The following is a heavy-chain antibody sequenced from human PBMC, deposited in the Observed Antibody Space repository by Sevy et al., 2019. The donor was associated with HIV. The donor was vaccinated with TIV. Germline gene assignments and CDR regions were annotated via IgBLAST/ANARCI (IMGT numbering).Heavy chain of an antibody. J-gene: IGHJ4*02. V-gene: IGHV3-33*01. Sequence: GGSLRLSCAASGFTFSSYGMHWVRQAPGKGLEWVALIWYDGTNKYYADSVKGRFTISTDNSKNTLYLQMNSLRAEDTAVYYCASRAYYYASRNQNFAYWGPGTLVTVSS. CDR3: ASRAYYYASRNQNFAY. CDR2: IWYDGTNK. CDR1: GFTFSSYG. D-gene: IGHD3-10*01.